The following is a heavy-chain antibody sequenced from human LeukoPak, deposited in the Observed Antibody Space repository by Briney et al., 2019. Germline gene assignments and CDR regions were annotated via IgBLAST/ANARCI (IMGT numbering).Heavy chain of an antibody. V-gene: IGHV4-39*01. CDR2: IYYSGST. CDR1: GGSISSSSYY. D-gene: IGHD6-13*01. CDR3: ARRVYGSSQGSPNWFDP. J-gene: IGHJ5*02. Sequence: PSETLSLTCTVSGGSISSSSYYWGWIRQPPGKGLEWIGSIYYSGSTYYNPSLKSRVTIFVDTSKNQFSLKLTSVTAADTAVYCCARRVYGSSQGSPNWFDPWGQGTLVTVSS.